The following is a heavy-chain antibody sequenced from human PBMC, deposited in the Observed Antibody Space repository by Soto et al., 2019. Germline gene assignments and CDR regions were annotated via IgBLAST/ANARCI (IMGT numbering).Heavy chain of an antibody. CDR1: GYMFTKSA. Sequence: ASVKVSCKASGYMFTKSAMHCVLQSPVQRLEWMGWISGDSGNTKYSPKLQDRVTITRDTSASTAYMELSSLRSEDTALYYCARDGVAAGNINFDYWGQGTLVTVSS. CDR2: ISGDSGNT. D-gene: IGHD6-19*01. J-gene: IGHJ4*01. CDR3: ARDGVAAGNINFDY. V-gene: IGHV1-3*01.